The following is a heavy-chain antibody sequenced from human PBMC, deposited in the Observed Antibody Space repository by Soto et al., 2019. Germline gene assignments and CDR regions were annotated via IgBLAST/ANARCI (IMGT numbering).Heavy chain of an antibody. J-gene: IGHJ4*02. D-gene: IGHD2-2*01. CDR3: ERQAYCSSASCPIDY. V-gene: IGHV5-10-1*01. Sequence: PGESLKISCKGSGYSFTSYWISWVRQMPGKGLEWMGRIDPSDSYTNYSPSFQGHVTISADKSISTAYLQWSSLKASDTAMYYCERQAYCSSASCPIDYWGQGTLVTVSS. CDR1: GYSFTSYW. CDR2: IDPSDSYT.